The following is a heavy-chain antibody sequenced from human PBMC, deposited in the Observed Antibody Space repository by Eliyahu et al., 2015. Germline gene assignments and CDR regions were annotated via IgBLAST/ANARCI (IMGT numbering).Heavy chain of an antibody. V-gene: IGHV3-15*01. CDR3: TTVTCGGRCYSAEGY. D-gene: IGHD2-15*01. J-gene: IGHJ4*02. CDR2: IKTKIDGGTT. CDR1: GFXFXNAX. Sequence: EVQLVESGGGLVKPGGSLRLSCAASGFXFXNAXMSWVRQAPGKGLGWVGRIKTKIDGGTTDYAAPVKGRVTISRDDSKNTLYLEMNSLRTEDTAFYYCTTVTCGGRCYSAEGYWGQGTLVTVSS.